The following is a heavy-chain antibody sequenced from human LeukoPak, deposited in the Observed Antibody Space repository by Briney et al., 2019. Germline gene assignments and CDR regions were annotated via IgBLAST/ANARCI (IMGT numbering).Heavy chain of an antibody. CDR2: IIPIFGIA. V-gene: IGHV1-69*04. J-gene: IGHJ4*02. D-gene: IGHD5-18*01. Sequence: GASLKVSCKASGGTFSSYAISWVRQAPGQGLEWMGRIIPIFGIANYAQKFQGRVTITADKSTSTAYMELSSLRSEGTAVYYCAREAGIQLWSYFDYWGQGTLVTVSS. CDR3: AREAGIQLWSYFDY. CDR1: GGTFSSYA.